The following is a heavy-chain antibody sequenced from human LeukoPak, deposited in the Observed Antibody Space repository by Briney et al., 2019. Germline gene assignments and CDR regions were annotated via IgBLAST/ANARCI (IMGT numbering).Heavy chain of an antibody. CDR1: GGSISSGDYY. D-gene: IGHD3-10*01. J-gene: IGHJ2*01. Sequence: PSETLSLTCTVSGGSISSGDYYWSWIRQPPGKGLEWIGYIYYSGSTYYNPSLKSRVTISVDTSKNQFSLKLSSVTAADTAVYYCARDDSYYYGSGSYGPRYFDLWGRGTLVTASS. V-gene: IGHV4-30-4*01. CDR2: IYYSGST. CDR3: ARDDSYYYGSGSYGPRYFDL.